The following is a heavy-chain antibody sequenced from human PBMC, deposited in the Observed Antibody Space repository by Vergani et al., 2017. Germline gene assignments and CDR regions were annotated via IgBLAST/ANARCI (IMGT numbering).Heavy chain of an antibody. CDR1: GFTFSSSA. Sequence: EVQLLESGGGLVQPGGSLRLSCAASGFTFSSSAMSWVRQAPGKGLEWVSAISGSGGNTYYADSVKGRFTISRDNSKNTLYLQMNSLRAEDTAVYYCARDGYSSGWWAFDYWGQGTLVTVSS. D-gene: IGHD6-19*01. J-gene: IGHJ4*02. CDR2: ISGSGGNT. V-gene: IGHV3-23*01. CDR3: ARDGYSSGWWAFDY.